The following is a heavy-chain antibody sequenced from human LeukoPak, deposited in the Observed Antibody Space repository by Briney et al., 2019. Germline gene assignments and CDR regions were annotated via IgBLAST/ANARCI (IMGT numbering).Heavy chain of an antibody. Sequence: SETLSLTCTVSGTSITSSYWSWIRQPPGKGLEHIGYIYYTGVTNYSPSLKSRVTMSLDTSKNQFSLRLTSVTAADTAIYYCARTARLPNSWGQGTLVTVSS. CDR3: ARTARLPNS. D-gene: IGHD6-25*01. J-gene: IGHJ4*02. CDR2: IYYTGVT. V-gene: IGHV4-59*01. CDR1: GTSITSSY.